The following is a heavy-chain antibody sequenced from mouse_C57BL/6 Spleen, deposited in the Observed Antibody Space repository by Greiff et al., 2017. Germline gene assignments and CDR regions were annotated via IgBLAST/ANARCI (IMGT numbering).Heavy chain of an antibody. D-gene: IGHD1-1*01. CDR1: GYAFSSYW. CDR2: IYPGDGDT. Sequence: QVQLQQSGAELVKPGASVKISCKASGYAFSSYWMNWVKQRPGKGLEWIGQIYPGDGDTNYNGKFKGKATLTADKSSSTAYMQLSSLTSEDSAVYFCAREDPYYYGSSLWFAYWGQGTLVTVSA. J-gene: IGHJ3*01. V-gene: IGHV1-80*01. CDR3: AREDPYYYGSSLWFAY.